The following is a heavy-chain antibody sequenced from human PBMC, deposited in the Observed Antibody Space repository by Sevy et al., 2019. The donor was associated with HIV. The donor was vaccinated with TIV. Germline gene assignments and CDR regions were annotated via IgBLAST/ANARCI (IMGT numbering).Heavy chain of an antibody. Sequence: GGSLRLSCAASGFTFSSYAMSWVRQAPGKGLEWVSAISGSGGSTYYADSVKGRFTISRDNSKNTLYLQMNSLRAEDTAVYYCAKDGPGYSSSWYQISPYNPTKRWRRSEYFQHWGQGTLVTVSS. D-gene: IGHD6-13*01. CDR3: AKDGPGYSSSWYQISPYNPTKRWRRSEYFQH. CDR1: GFTFSSYA. V-gene: IGHV3-23*01. CDR2: ISGSGGST. J-gene: IGHJ1*01.